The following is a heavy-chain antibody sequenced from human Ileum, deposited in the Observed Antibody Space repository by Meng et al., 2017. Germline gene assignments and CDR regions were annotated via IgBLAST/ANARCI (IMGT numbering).Heavy chain of an antibody. Sequence: QLVQSGAAVKYPGDSVPVSCKASGGAFSSSAIGWLRQAPGRGLEWMGGIIPILNASTYAQNFKGRVTLSADMATTTVYMELSSLTSDDTAVYFCARDCSGGGCFDPWGQGTLVTVSS. D-gene: IGHD2-15*01. J-gene: IGHJ5*02. V-gene: IGHV1-69*10. CDR2: IIPILNAS. CDR1: GGAFSSSA. CDR3: ARDCSGGGCFDP.